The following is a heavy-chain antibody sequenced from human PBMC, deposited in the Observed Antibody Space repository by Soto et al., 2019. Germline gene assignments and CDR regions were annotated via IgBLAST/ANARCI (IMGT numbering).Heavy chain of an antibody. V-gene: IGHV4-59*01. Sequence: SEPLSLTCTVSVASISSYYWSWIRQAPVEVLEWIGYTYYTGSTNYNPSLKSRVTMSVDTSKSQFSLKLNSVTAADTAVYYCARTYCSGGNCYPGGNRFDPWGHGTLVTVS. CDR3: ARTYCSGGNCYPGGNRFDP. CDR2: TYYTGST. J-gene: IGHJ5*02. CDR1: VASISSYY. D-gene: IGHD2-15*01.